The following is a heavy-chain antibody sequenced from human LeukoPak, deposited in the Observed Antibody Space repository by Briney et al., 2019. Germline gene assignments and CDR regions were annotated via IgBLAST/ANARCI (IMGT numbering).Heavy chain of an antibody. D-gene: IGHD3-3*01. Sequence: PSETLSLTCAVYGGSVSGYYWSWIRQPPEKGLEWIGEISHRGRTHYTPSLQSRVTMSVDTSKNQFALNLNSVTAADTAVYYCARVPLRFLEPFDYWGQGNLVTVSS. CDR1: GGSVSGYY. J-gene: IGHJ4*02. CDR2: ISHRGRT. CDR3: ARVPLRFLEPFDY. V-gene: IGHV4-34*01.